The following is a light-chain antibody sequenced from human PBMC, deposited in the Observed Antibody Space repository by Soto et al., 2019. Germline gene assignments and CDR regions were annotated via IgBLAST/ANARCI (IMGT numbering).Light chain of an antibody. CDR2: GTT. V-gene: IGKV3-20*01. CDR3: QQYDNSRLI. Sequence: EVDLTHAPATLSLSPGERATLSCRASQSASNYVAWYQQKPGQPPRLLIYGTTSRATGIPDRFSGSGSATDFTLIISRLEPEDFAVYYCQQYDNSRLIFGGGTKVDIK. J-gene: IGKJ4*01. CDR1: QSASNY.